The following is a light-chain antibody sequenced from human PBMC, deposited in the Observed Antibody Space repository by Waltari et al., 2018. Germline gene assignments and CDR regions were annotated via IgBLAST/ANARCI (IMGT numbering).Light chain of an antibody. CDR2: DAS. V-gene: IGKV3-11*01. CDR3: QQGET. Sequence: EIVLTQSPATLSFSPGERATLSCRASQSVSSYLDWYQQKPGQAPRRLIYDASNRATGIPARFSGSGSGTDFTLTISSLEPEDFAVYYCQQGETFGQGTKVEIK. J-gene: IGKJ1*01. CDR1: QSVSSY.